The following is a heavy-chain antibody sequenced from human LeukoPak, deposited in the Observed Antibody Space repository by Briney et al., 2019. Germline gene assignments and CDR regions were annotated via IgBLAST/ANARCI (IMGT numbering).Heavy chain of an antibody. CDR3: ARDMRDRDALDI. Sequence: PSETLSLTCSVSGGSISSYYWNWIRQPPGKGLQWIGYMYNSGSTNYNPSLKSRVTISVDTSKNQISLKLSSVTAADTAVYYCARDMRDRDALDIWGQGTMVTVS. CDR2: MYNSGST. D-gene: IGHD2-2*01. V-gene: IGHV4-59*01. J-gene: IGHJ3*02. CDR1: GGSISSYY.